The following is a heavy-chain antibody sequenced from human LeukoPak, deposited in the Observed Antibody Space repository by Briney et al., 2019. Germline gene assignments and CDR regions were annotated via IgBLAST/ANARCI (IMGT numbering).Heavy chain of an antibody. CDR3: ARGVLLEYCSSTSCEFFDY. D-gene: IGHD2-2*01. Sequence: GGSLRLSCAASGFTFSSYAMHWVRQAPGKGLEWVAVISYDGSNKYYADSVKGRFTISGDNSKNTLYLQMNSLRAEDTAVYYCARGVLLEYCSSTSCEFFDYWGQGTLVTVSS. CDR2: ISYDGSNK. V-gene: IGHV3-30*04. J-gene: IGHJ4*02. CDR1: GFTFSSYA.